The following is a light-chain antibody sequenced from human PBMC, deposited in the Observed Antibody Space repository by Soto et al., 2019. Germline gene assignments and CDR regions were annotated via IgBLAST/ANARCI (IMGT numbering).Light chain of an antibody. CDR1: SSNIGNNY. J-gene: IGLJ2*01. Sequence: QSVLTQPPSVSAAPGQKVPISCSGSSSNIGNNYVSWYQQLPGTAPKLLIYDNDKRPSGIPDRFSGSKSGTSATLGITGLQTGEEADYYCGTWDSSRSAVVFGGGTKLTVL. CDR2: DND. CDR3: GTWDSSRSAVV. V-gene: IGLV1-51*01.